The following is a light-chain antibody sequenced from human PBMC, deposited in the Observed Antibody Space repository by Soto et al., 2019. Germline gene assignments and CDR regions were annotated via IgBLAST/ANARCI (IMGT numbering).Light chain of an antibody. CDR2: GAT. Sequence: EIVLTQSPGTLSLSPGERATLSCRASESVSTNVAWYQKKPGQAPRLLINGATNRATGIPARFSGSGSGTDFTLTISSLQPEDFAVYYYQQYHNWPPWTFGQGTKVDIK. CDR3: QQYHNWPPWT. CDR1: ESVSTN. V-gene: IGKV3-15*01. J-gene: IGKJ1*01.